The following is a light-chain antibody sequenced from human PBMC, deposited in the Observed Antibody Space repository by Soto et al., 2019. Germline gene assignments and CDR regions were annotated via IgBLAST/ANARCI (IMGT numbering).Light chain of an antibody. CDR3: NSYTSKSTGV. CDR1: SSDVGGYNY. V-gene: IGLV2-14*01. J-gene: IGLJ1*01. CDR2: EVS. Sequence: QSALTQPASVSGSPGQSVTISCTGTSSDVGGYNYVSWYQQHPGKAPKLIIYEVSNRPSGVSTRFSCSKSGNTASLTISGLKAEDEADYYCNSYTSKSTGVFGTGTKLTVL.